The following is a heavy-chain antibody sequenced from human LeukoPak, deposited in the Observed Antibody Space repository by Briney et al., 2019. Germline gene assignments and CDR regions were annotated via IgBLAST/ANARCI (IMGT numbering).Heavy chain of an antibody. Sequence: GGALEISLKGSGYRFNSYWIGWVRPMPGEGMEGVGIIYPGESYPRYSPPFQGQVTISADKSISTAYLQWSSLKASDTSMYYCARHVVMVRGVNLLYYYGMDVWGQGTTVTVSS. CDR1: GYRFNSYW. J-gene: IGHJ6*02. CDR3: ARHVVMVRGVNLLYYYGMDV. D-gene: IGHD3-10*01. CDR2: IYPGESYP. V-gene: IGHV5-51*01.